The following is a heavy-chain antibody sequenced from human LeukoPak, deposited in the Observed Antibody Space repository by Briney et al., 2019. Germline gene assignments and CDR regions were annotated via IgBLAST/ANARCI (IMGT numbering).Heavy chain of an antibody. CDR1: GFTFSSYA. D-gene: IGHD6-13*01. Sequence: GGSLRLSCAASGFTFSSYAMSWVRQAPGKGLEWVSGISGSGGSTYYADSVKGRFTISRDNAKNSLYLQMNSLRAEDTAVYYCARDIEAAGLFLDYWGQGTLVTVSS. J-gene: IGHJ4*02. CDR3: ARDIEAAGLFLDY. V-gene: IGHV3-23*01. CDR2: ISGSGGST.